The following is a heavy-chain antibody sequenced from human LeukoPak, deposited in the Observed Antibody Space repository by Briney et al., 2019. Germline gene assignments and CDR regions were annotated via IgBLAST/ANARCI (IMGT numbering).Heavy chain of an antibody. J-gene: IGHJ4*02. CDR3: ARGGWVRGVITRNGLDY. CDR2: MNPNSGNT. CDR1: GYTFTSYD. V-gene: IGHV1-8*01. D-gene: IGHD3-10*01. Sequence: ASVKVSCKASGYTFTSYDINWVRQATGQGLEWMGRMNPNSGNTGYAQKFQGRVTMTRNTSISTAYMELSSLRSEDTAVYYCARGGWVRGVITRNGLDYWGQGALVTVSS.